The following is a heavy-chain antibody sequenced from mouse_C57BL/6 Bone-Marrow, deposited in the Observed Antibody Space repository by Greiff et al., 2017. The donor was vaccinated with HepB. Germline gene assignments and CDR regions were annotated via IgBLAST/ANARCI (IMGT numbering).Heavy chain of an antibody. D-gene: IGHD1-1*01. V-gene: IGHV14-4*01. J-gene: IGHJ2*01. Sequence: EVKLLESGAELVRPGASVKLSCTASGFNIKDDYMHWVKQRPEQGLEWIGWIDPENGDTEYASKFQGKATITADTSSNTAYLQLSSLTSEDTAVYYCTTQDYYGSSRFDYWGQGTTLTVSS. CDR2: IDPENGDT. CDR1: GFNIKDDY. CDR3: TTQDYYGSSRFDY.